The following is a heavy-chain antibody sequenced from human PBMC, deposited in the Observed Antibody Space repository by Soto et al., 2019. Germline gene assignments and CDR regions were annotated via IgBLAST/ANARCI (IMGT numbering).Heavy chain of an antibody. CDR2: INHSGST. CDR3: ARSFPLTEQQPRLENWFDP. J-gene: IGHJ5*02. CDR1: GGSFSGYY. Sequence: SETLSLTCAVYGGSFSGYYWSWIRQPPGKGLEWIGEINHSGSTNYNPSLKSRVTISVDTSKNQFSLKLGSVTAADTAVYYCARSFPLTEQQPRLENWFDPWGQGTLVTVSS. D-gene: IGHD6-13*01. V-gene: IGHV4-34*01.